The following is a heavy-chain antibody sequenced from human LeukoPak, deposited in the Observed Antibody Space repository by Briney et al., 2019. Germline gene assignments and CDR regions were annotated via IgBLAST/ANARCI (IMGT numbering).Heavy chain of an antibody. J-gene: IGHJ4*02. CDR3: ARGARTPTQPIND. CDR1: GFTFSTYA. CDR2: ISNVGRDT. Sequence: PAGRSLRLSCAASGFTFSTYAMHWVRQAPAKGLEWVAVISNVGRDTYYADSVKGRFTISRDNSKNTLDLQMNSLRVDDTAVYYCARGARTPTQPINDWGQGTLVTVSS. D-gene: IGHD5-12*01. V-gene: IGHV3-30*04.